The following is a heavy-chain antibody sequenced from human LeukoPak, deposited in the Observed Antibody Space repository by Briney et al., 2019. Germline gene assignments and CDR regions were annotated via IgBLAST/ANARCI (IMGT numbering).Heavy chain of an antibody. V-gene: IGHV3-30*02. Sequence: GGSLRLSCAASGFTLKAYAMHWVRQAPGKGLEWVAVIMYDGSSKSIGDSVKGRFSISRDNPSNTLYLEMNSLRVEDTAVYYCAKGFRLNDFSIESWGQGTLGTVSS. CDR2: IMYDGSSK. D-gene: IGHD2-21*02. J-gene: IGHJ4*02. CDR1: GFTLKAYA. CDR3: AKGFRLNDFSIES.